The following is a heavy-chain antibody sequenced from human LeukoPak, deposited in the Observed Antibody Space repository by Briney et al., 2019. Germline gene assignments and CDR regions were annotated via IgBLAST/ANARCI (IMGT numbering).Heavy chain of an antibody. J-gene: IGHJ4*02. D-gene: IGHD2-15*01. CDR3: ARLGYCSGGSCYSFLFDY. Sequence: PSETLSLTCAVYGGSFSGYYWSWIRQPPGKGLEWIGEINHSGSTNYNPSLKSRVTISVDTSKNQFSLKLSSVTAADTAVYYCARLGYCSGGSCYSFLFDYWGQGTLVTVSS. V-gene: IGHV4-34*01. CDR2: INHSGST. CDR1: GGSFSGYY.